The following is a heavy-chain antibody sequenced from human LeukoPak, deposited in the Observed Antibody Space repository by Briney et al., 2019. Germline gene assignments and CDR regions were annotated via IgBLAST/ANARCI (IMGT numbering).Heavy chain of an antibody. J-gene: IGHJ4*02. Sequence: PGGSLILSCAAAGFTFSSYGMHWGRKAPGKGLGWVAVIWYDGSNKYYAGSAKGRFTISRDNSKNTLYLQMNSLRAEDTAVYYCAKGRCTNGVCYPGAYYFDYWGQGTLVTVSS. V-gene: IGHV3-33*06. CDR1: GFTFSSYG. CDR2: IWYDGSNK. D-gene: IGHD2-8*01. CDR3: AKGRCTNGVCYPGAYYFDY.